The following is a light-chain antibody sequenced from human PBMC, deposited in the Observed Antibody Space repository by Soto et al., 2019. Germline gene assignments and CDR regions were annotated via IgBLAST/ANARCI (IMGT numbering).Light chain of an antibody. CDR3: CSYAGSSTLI. V-gene: IGLV2-23*01. Sequence: QSALTQPASVSGSPGQSITISCTGTSSDLGTYNVVSWYQQHPGKAPKLMIYEGSKRPSGVSNRFSGSNSGNTASLTISGLQAEDEADYYCCSYAGSSTLIFGGGTKLTVL. CDR2: EGS. CDR1: SSDLGTYNV. J-gene: IGLJ2*01.